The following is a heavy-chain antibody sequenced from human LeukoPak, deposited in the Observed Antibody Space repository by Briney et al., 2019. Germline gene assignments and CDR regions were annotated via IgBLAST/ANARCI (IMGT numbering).Heavy chain of an antibody. CDR3: ARDQSVRLLQTSSTYFRHVFAI. V-gene: IGHV1-18*01. Sequence: ASVKVSCKTSGYTFTNYGISWVRQAPGLGLEWIGWISAYNGNTNYAQKVQGRVTMTTDTSTSTAYMELRSLRFDDTAVYYCARDQSVRLLQTSSTYFRHVFAIWGQGSMVTVSS. CDR1: GYTFTNYG. D-gene: IGHD6-13*01. J-gene: IGHJ3*02. CDR2: ISAYNGNT.